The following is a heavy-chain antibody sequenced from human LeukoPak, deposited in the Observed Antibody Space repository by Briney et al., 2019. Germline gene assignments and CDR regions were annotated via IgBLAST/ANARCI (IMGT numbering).Heavy chain of an antibody. CDR1: GFTFSSYA. Sequence: SGGSLRLSCAASGFTFSSYAMSWVRQAPGKGLEWVSAISGSGGSTYYADSVKGRFTISRDNSKNALYLQMNSLRAEDTAVYYCAKSPPRLKRAVETPGDYWGQGTLVTVSS. CDR2: ISGSGGST. J-gene: IGHJ4*02. V-gene: IGHV3-23*01. CDR3: AKSPPRLKRAVETPGDY. D-gene: IGHD6-19*01.